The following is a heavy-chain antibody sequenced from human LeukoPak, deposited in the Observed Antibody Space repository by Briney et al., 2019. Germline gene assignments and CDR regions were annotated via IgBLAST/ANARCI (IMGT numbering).Heavy chain of an antibody. D-gene: IGHD3-10*01. V-gene: IGHV3-23*01. CDR2: ISGSGGST. CDR1: GFTFSSYE. J-gene: IGHJ4*02. Sequence: GGSLRLSCVASGFTFSSYEMNWVRQAPGKGLEWVSAISGSGGSTYYADSVKGRFTISRDNSKNTLYLQMNSLRAEDTAVYYCAKDRVGYYGSGSYSSDYFDYWGQGTLVTVSS. CDR3: AKDRVGYYGSGSYSSDYFDY.